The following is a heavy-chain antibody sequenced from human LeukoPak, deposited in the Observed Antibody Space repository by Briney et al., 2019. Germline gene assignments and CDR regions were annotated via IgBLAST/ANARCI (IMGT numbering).Heavy chain of an antibody. D-gene: IGHD2/OR15-2a*01. Sequence: GGSLRLSCAASGDYWMHWVRQAGGKGLVWVSHINRDGSWTSYADSVKGLFTIFKDNAKNTVYLQMNSLRAEDTAVYYCVSFYETYWGRGTLVTVSS. V-gene: IGHV3-74*01. CDR2: INRDGSWT. J-gene: IGHJ4*02. CDR3: VSFYETY. CDR1: GDYW.